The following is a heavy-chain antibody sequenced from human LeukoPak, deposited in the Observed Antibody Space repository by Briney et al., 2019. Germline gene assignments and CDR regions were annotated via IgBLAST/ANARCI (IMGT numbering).Heavy chain of an antibody. J-gene: IGHJ6*03. CDR3: ARGSFGWDSYYFWSGYPPGYYYYMDV. CDR1: GGSISSYY. D-gene: IGHD3-3*01. CDR2: IYTSGST. Sequence: SETLSLTCTVSGGSISSYYWSWIRQPAGKGLEWIGRIYTSGSTNYNPSLKSRVTMSVDTSKNQFSLKLSSVTAADTAVYYCARGSFGWDSYYFWSGYPPGYYYYMDVWGKGTTVTVSS. V-gene: IGHV4-4*07.